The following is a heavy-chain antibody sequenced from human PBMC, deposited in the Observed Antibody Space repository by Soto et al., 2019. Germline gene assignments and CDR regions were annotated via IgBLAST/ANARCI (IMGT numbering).Heavy chain of an antibody. CDR3: ARGRIDIITRLSLHFGS. CDR2: MLPTSGST. CDR1: GDTFTNYV. J-gene: IGHJ4*02. Sequence: GASVKVSCKASGDTFTNYVINWVRQAPGQGLEWMGQMLPTSGSTKYAQKFQGRFTITADKSSNTAYMELSSLSFGDTAVYYCARGRIDIITRLSLHFGSWGQGAQVTVP. D-gene: IGHD3-10*01. V-gene: IGHV1-69*06.